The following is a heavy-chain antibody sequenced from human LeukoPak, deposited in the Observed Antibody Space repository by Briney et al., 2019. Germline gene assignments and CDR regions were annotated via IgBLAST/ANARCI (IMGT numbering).Heavy chain of an antibody. J-gene: IGHJ1*01. D-gene: IGHD4-17*01. CDR2: IYYSGST. Sequence: SETLSLTCTVSGGSISSSSYYWGWIRQPPGKGLEWIGSIYYSGSTYYNPSLKSRVTISVDTSKNQFSLKLSSVTAADTAVYYCARDWSDDGDGYFQHWGQGTLITVPS. CDR3: ARDWSDDGDGYFQH. V-gene: IGHV4-39*07. CDR1: GGSISSSSYY.